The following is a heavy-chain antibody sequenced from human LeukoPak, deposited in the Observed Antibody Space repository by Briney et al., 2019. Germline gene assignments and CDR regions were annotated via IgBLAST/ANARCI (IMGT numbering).Heavy chain of an antibody. D-gene: IGHD3-16*01. CDR2: INPSGGSA. Sequence: ASVKVSCKASGYTFTRYYMYWVRQAPGQGLEWMGIINPSGGSATYAQKFQGRATMTRDTSTNTVYMELSSLRSEDTAVYYCARYNDYVDYWGQGTLVTVSS. CDR1: GYTFTRYY. V-gene: IGHV1-46*01. CDR3: ARYNDYVDY. J-gene: IGHJ4*02.